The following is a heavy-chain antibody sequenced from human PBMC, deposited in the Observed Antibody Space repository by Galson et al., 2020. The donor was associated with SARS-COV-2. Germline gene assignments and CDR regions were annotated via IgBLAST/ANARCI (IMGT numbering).Heavy chain of an antibody. CDR3: ARGNYGGNSGLEYYFDY. J-gene: IGHJ4*02. V-gene: IGHV3-13*04. CDR2: IGTAGDT. D-gene: IGHD4-17*01. CDR1: GFTFSSYD. Sequence: GESLKISCAASGFTFSSYDMHWVRQATGKGLEWVSAIGTAGDTYYPGSVKGRFTISRENAKNSLYLQMNSLRAGDTAVYYCARGNYGGNSGLEYYFDYWGQGTLVTVSS.